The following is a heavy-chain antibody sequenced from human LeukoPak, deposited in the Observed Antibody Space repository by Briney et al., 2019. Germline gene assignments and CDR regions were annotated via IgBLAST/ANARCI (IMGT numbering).Heavy chain of an antibody. V-gene: IGHV3-48*03. D-gene: IGHD3-10*01. Sequence: PGGSLRLSCAASGFTFSSYEMNWVRQAPGKGLEWVSYISSSGSTIYYADSVKGRFTISRDNAKNSLYLQMNSLRAEDTAVYYCASAPQLLWFGEGYYYYMDVWGKGTTVTVSS. J-gene: IGHJ6*03. CDR2: ISSSGSTI. CDR3: ASAPQLLWFGEGYYYYMDV. CDR1: GFTFSSYE.